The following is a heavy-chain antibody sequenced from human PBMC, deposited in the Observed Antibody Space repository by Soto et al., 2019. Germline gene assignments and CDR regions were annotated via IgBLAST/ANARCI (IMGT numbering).Heavy chain of an antibody. CDR3: AKDRRADWESYYYYAMDV. V-gene: IGHV1-69*06. J-gene: IGHJ6*02. CDR2: IIPIYGTA. D-gene: IGHD1-26*01. Sequence: QVQLVQSGAEVRKPGSSVKVSCKASGGVFGSFSITWVRQAPEQGLEWIGGIIPIYGTANYAHNFQGRVTITADTATNTAYMEVSSLGSEDTAVYYCAKDRRADWESYYYYAMDVWGQGTTVIVSS. CDR1: GGVFGSFS.